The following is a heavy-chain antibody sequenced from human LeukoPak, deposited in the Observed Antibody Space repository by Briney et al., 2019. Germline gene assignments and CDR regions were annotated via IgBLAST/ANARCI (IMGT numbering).Heavy chain of an antibody. Sequence: GGSLRLSCAASGFTFSNFAMTWVRQAPGKGLEWVSTISDSGGSTYYADSVKGRFTISRDNSKNTLYLQMNSLRAEDTAVYYCARIVEMATTTFDYWGQGTLVTVSS. CDR1: GFTFSNFA. D-gene: IGHD5-24*01. V-gene: IGHV3-23*01. CDR3: ARIVEMATTTFDY. J-gene: IGHJ4*02. CDR2: ISDSGGST.